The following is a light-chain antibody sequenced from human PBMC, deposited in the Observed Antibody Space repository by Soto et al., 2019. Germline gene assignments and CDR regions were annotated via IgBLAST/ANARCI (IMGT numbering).Light chain of an antibody. CDR2: GAS. V-gene: IGKV3-20*01. CDR3: QQYGSSPRT. CDR1: QSVSSSY. J-gene: IGKJ1*01. Sequence: EIVLTQSPGTLSLSPGERATLSCRASQSVSSSYLAWYQQKSGQTPRLLIYGASSRATGIPDRFSGSGSGTDFILTISRLEPEDFAVYYCQQYGSSPRTFGQGTKVEIK.